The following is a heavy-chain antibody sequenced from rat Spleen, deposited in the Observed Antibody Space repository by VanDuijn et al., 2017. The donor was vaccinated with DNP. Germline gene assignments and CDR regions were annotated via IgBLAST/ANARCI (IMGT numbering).Heavy chain of an antibody. CDR2: INYSGST. V-gene: IGHV3-1*01. J-gene: IGHJ2*01. D-gene: IGHD1-5*01. Sequence: EVQLQESGPGLVKPSQSLSLTCSVTAYSITTNYWGWIRKLPGNKMEWIGYINYSGSTGYNPSLKSRISITRDTSKNQFFLQLNSVITEDTATYYCARWNLGTSTLDYWGQGVMVTVSS. CDR3: ARWNLGTSTLDY. CDR1: AYSITTNY.